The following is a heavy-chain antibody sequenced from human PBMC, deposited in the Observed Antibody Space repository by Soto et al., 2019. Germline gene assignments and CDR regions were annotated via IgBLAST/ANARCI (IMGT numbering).Heavy chain of an antibody. J-gene: IGHJ6*02. CDR2: IIPIFGTA. CDR1: GGTFSSYA. V-gene: IGHV1-69*05. Sequence: ASVKVSCKASGGTFSSYAISWVRQAPGQGLEWMGGIIPIFGTANYAQKFQGRVTMTTDTSTGTAYMELRSLRSDDTAVYYCARVLHYYGSDVWGQGTTVTVSS. CDR3: ARVLHYYGSDV.